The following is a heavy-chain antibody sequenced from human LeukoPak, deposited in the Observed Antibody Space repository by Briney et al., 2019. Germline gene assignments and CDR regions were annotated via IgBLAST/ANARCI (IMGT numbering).Heavy chain of an antibody. V-gene: IGHV3-21*01. CDR3: ARSKQDSSGWYSDYFDY. Sequence: GGSLRLSCAASGFTFSSYSMNWVRQAPGKGLEWVSSISSSSSYIYYADSVKGRFTISRDNAKNSLYLQMNSLRAEDTAVYYCARSKQDSSGWYSDYFDYWGQGTLVTVSS. J-gene: IGHJ4*02. CDR1: GFTFSSYS. CDR2: ISSSSSYI. D-gene: IGHD6-19*01.